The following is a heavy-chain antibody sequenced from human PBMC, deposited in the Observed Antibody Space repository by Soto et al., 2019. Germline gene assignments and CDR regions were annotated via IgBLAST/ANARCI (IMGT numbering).Heavy chain of an antibody. D-gene: IGHD3-10*01. J-gene: IGHJ6*04. CDR3: ARAYYYSSGSFYNLDV. V-gene: IGHV3-20*04. CDR1: GLTFKDYG. CDR2: INWNGLST. Sequence: ESGGGMVRPGGSLRLSCAASGLTFKDYGMNWVRQSPGKGLEWVSGINWNGLSTGYADSVKGRFTISRDNAKNSLYLEMDSLRAEDTALYYCARAYYYSSGSFYNLDVWGKGTTVAVSS.